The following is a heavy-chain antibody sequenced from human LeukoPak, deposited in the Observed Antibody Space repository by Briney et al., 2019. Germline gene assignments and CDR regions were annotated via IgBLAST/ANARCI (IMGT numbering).Heavy chain of an antibody. D-gene: IGHD5-24*01. Sequence: GASVKISCKASGGTFSSYAISWVRQAPGRGLEWMGGIIPIFGTANYAQKFQGRVTITADESTSTAYMELSSLRSEDTAVYYCASRLEMATITLDYWGQGTLVTVSS. J-gene: IGHJ4*02. CDR3: ASRLEMATITLDY. V-gene: IGHV1-69*13. CDR2: IIPIFGTA. CDR1: GGTFSSYA.